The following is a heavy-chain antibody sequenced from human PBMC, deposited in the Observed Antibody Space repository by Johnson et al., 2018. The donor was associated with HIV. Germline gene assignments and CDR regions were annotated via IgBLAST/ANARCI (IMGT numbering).Heavy chain of an antibody. Sequence: VQLVESGGGVVQPGRSLRLSCAASGFTFSSYGMHWVRQAPGKGLEWVVNINQDATEKYYVDSVKGRFTISRDNAKNSLYLQMNSLRAEDTAVYYCASSSSSWTSDPDDAFDIWGQGTMVTVSS. CDR3: ASSSSSWTSDPDDAFDI. CDR1: GFTFSSYG. V-gene: IGHV3-7*03. CDR2: INQDATEK. J-gene: IGHJ3*02. D-gene: IGHD6-13*01.